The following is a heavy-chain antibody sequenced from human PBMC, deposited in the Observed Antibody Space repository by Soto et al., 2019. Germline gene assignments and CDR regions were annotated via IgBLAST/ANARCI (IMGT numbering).Heavy chain of an antibody. D-gene: IGHD3-22*01. CDR1: GFTFSDAL. J-gene: IGHJ4*01. CDR3: TTDSHFTMILVRFDF. V-gene: IGHV3-15*07. Sequence: GGSLRLSCAASGFTFSDALINWVLQAPGKGLEWVGRIKSKTDGGTTDFAAPVKGRFAISRDDSKNMVYLQMNSLKTEDTAVYYCTTDSHFTMILVRFDFWGLGTLVTVSS. CDR2: IKSKTDGGTT.